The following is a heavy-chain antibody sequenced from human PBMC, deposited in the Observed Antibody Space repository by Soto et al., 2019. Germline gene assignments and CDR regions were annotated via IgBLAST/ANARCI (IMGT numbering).Heavy chain of an antibody. CDR2: LYHSGST. J-gene: IGHJ4*02. D-gene: IGHD3-22*01. CDR3: ARAPARYYYDSSGYYYGDYFDY. Sequence: QLQLQESGSGLVKPSQTLSLTCAVSGGSISSGGYSWSWIRQPPGKGLEWIGYLYHSGSTYYNPSLKSRFTISVDRSTNQFSLKLSSVTAADTAVYYCARAPARYYYDSSGYYYGDYFDYWGQGTLVTVSS. CDR1: GGSISSGGYS. V-gene: IGHV4-30-2*01.